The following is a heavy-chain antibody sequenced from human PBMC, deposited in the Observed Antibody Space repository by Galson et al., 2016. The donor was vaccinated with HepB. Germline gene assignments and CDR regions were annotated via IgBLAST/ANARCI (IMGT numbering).Heavy chain of an antibody. CDR2: INPNSGDT. CDR3: ARVKYDFWSGGHWYFDL. V-gene: IGHV1-2*02. CDR1: GYTFISYG. Sequence: SVKVSCKASGYTFISYGISWVRQAPGQGLEWMGWINPNSGDTIYAQKFQGRVTMTRATAITTAYMEVSRLRSADTAMYYCARVKYDFWSGGHWYFDLWGRGTLVTVSS. D-gene: IGHD3-3*01. J-gene: IGHJ2*01.